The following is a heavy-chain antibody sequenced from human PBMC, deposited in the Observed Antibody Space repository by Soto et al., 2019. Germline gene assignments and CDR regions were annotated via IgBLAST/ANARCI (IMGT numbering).Heavy chain of an antibody. CDR1: GFTFSSYA. D-gene: IGHD3-10*01. CDR3: ARAHMVRGVSSPDAFDI. J-gene: IGHJ3*02. Sequence: GGSLRLSCAASGFTFSSYAMHWVRQAPGKGLEWVAVISYDGSNKYYADSVKGRFTISRDNSKNTLYLQMNSLRAEDTAVYYFARAHMVRGVSSPDAFDIWGQGTTVTVS. V-gene: IGHV3-30-3*01. CDR2: ISYDGSNK.